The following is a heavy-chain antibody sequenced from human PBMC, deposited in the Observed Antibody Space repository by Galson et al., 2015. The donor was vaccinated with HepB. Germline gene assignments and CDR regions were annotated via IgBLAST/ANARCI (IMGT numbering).Heavy chain of an antibody. J-gene: IGHJ4*02. D-gene: IGHD6-13*01. V-gene: IGHV3-30*18. CDR3: AKDSVRYSSSWYAGGFDY. CDR1: GFTFSSYS. CDR2: ISYDGSNK. Sequence: SLRLSCAASGFTFSSYSMHWVRQAPGKGLEWVAVISYDGSNKYYADSVKGRFTISRDNSKNTLYLQMNSLRAEDTAVYYCAKDSVRYSSSWYAGGFDYWGQGTLVTVSS.